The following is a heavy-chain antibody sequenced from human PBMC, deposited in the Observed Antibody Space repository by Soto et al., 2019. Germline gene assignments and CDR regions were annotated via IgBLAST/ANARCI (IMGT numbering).Heavy chain of an antibody. J-gene: IGHJ6*02. CDR2: INNDGSTT. Sequence: GGSLRLSCAASGFPFSTYWMHWVRQAPGKGPVWVSRINNDGSTTRYADSVKGRFTISRDNAKNTLYLQMNSLRAEDTAVYYCASQGLYYYGLDVWGQGTTVTVSS. V-gene: IGHV3-74*01. CDR1: GFPFSTYW. CDR3: ASQGLYYYGLDV.